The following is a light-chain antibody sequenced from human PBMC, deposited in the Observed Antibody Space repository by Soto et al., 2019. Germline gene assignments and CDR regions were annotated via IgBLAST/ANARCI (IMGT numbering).Light chain of an antibody. CDR3: QQSYSMPGT. J-gene: IGKJ1*01. V-gene: IGKV1-39*01. CDR1: QSIRFY. Sequence: DIQMTQSPSSLSASVGDRLTITCQASQSIRFYLNWYQQKPGKXPKXXIYTASNVQSGVPSRISGSGSGTDLTITISSLQPEDGETYYCQQSYSMPGTFGQGTKVDIK. CDR2: TAS.